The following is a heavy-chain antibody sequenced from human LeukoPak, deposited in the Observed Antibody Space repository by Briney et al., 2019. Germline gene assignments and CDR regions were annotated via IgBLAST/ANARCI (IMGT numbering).Heavy chain of an antibody. CDR1: GFTFSSYE. Sequence: GGSLRLSCAASGFTFSSYEMNWVRQAPGKGLEWVADISSSGTTIHYADSLKGRFTISRDNAKNSLYLQLNSLRAEDTAVYYCAKPGARYSSSWYPLPASYFDYWGQGTLVTVSS. J-gene: IGHJ4*02. CDR3: AKPGARYSSSWYPLPASYFDY. D-gene: IGHD6-13*01. CDR2: ISSSGTTI. V-gene: IGHV3-48*03.